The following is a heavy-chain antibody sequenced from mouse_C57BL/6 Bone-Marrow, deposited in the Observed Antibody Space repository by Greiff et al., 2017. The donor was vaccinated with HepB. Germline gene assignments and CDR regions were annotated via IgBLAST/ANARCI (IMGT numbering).Heavy chain of an antibody. J-gene: IGHJ3*01. CDR3: ARFLLLAY. CDR2: IYPGDGDT. V-gene: IGHV1-82*01. CDR1: GYAFSSSW. Sequence: LQESGPELVKPGASVKISCKASGYAFSSSWMNWVKQRPGKGLEWIGRIYPGDGDTNYNGKFKGKATLTADKSSSTAYMQLSSLTSEDSAVYFCARFLLLAYWGQGTLVTVSA. D-gene: IGHD2-10*01.